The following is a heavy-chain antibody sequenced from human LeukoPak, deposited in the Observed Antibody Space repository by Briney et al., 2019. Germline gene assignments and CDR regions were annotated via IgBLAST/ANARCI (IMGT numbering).Heavy chain of an antibody. CDR3: ARAGYGDYALEGSWFDP. CDR2: ISAYNGNT. CDR1: GYTFTSYG. V-gene: IGHV1-18*01. Sequence: GASVKVSCKASGYTFTSYGISWVRLAPGQGLEWMGWISAYNGNTNYAQKLQGRVTMTTDTSTSTAYMELRSLRSDDTAVYYCARAGYGDYALEGSWFDPWGQGTLVTVSS. D-gene: IGHD4-17*01. J-gene: IGHJ5*02.